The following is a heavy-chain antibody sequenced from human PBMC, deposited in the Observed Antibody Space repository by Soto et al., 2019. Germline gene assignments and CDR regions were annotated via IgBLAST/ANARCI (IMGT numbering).Heavy chain of an antibody. J-gene: IGHJ6*02. CDR2: ISGSGGST. CDR3: AMYYDFFYYYGMDV. Sequence: SLRLSCAASGFTFSSYAMSWVRQAPGKGLEWVSAISGSGGSTYYADSVKGRFTISRDNSKNTLYLQMNSLRAEDTAVYYCAMYYDFFYYYGMDVWGQGTTVTVSS. V-gene: IGHV3-23*01. D-gene: IGHD3-3*01. CDR1: GFTFSSYA.